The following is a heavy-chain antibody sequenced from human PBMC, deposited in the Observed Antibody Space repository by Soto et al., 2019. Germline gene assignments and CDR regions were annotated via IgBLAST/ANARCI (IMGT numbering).Heavy chain of an antibody. CDR3: ARHMTTNGYFDY. D-gene: IGHD4-17*01. CDR2: IYWDDDK. V-gene: IGHV2-5*02. Sequence: QITLKESGPTLVKPTQPLTLTCTFSGFSLSTSGVGVGWIRQPPGKALEWLALIYWDDDKRYSPALKSRLTITTDTSKNPVVLTMTNMDPVDTATYYCARHMTTNGYFDYWGQGTLVTVSS. J-gene: IGHJ4*02. CDR1: GFSLSTSGVG.